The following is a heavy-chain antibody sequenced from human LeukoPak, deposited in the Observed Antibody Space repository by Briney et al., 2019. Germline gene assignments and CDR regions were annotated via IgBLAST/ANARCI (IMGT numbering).Heavy chain of an antibody. Sequence: SETLSLTCTVSGGSISSGGYYWSWIRQHPGKGLEWIGYIYYSGNTYYNPSLKRRVTISVDTSKNQFSLKLSSVTAADTAVYYCARASVVVDTAMVSPGWGDIWGQGTMVTVSS. CDR3: ARASVVVDTAMVSPGWGDI. D-gene: IGHD5-18*01. CDR2: IYYSGNT. CDR1: GGSISSGGYY. J-gene: IGHJ3*02. V-gene: IGHV4-31*03.